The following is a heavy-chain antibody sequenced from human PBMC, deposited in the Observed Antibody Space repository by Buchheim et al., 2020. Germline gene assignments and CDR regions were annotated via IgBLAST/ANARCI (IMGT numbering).Heavy chain of an antibody. Sequence: EVQLLESGGGLVQTGGSLRLFCAASGFTFSSYAMSWVRQAPGKGLVWVSGFSGSGGSTYYAHSVKGRVTLSRDNSKNTLYLQMNSLRAEDTAVYYCAKATIFGVVNYGMDVWGQGTT. CDR3: AKATIFGVVNYGMDV. CDR2: FSGSGGST. D-gene: IGHD3-3*01. J-gene: IGHJ6*02. CDR1: GFTFSSYA. V-gene: IGHV3-23*01.